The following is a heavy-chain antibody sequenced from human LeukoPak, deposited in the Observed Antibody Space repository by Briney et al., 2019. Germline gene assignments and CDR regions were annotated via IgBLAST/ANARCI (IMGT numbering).Heavy chain of an antibody. CDR3: AKVAPYYYDSSGSPAQPFDY. V-gene: IGHV3-9*01. Sequence: QPGRSLRLSCAASGFTFDDYAMHWVRQAPGKGLEWVSGISWNSGSIGYADSVKGRFTISRDNAKNSLYLQMNSLRAEDTALYYCAKVAPYYYDSSGSPAQPFDYWGQGTLVTVSS. J-gene: IGHJ4*02. D-gene: IGHD3-22*01. CDR1: GFTFDDYA. CDR2: ISWNSGSI.